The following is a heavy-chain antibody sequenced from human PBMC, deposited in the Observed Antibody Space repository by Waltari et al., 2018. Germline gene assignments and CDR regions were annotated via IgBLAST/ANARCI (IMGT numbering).Heavy chain of an antibody. D-gene: IGHD1-1*01. CDR1: GGSISSYY. Sequence: QVQLQESGPGLVKPSETLSLTCTVSGGSISSYYWSWIRQPPGKGLEWIGYIYYSGSTNYNPSLKSRVTISVDTSKNQFSLKLSSVTAADTAVYYCARAKLLYYFDYWGQGTLVTVSS. V-gene: IGHV4-59*01. J-gene: IGHJ4*02. CDR2: IYYSGST. CDR3: ARAKLLYYFDY.